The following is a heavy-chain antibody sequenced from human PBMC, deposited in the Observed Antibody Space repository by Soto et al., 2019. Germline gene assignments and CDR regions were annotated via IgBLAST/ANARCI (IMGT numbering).Heavy chain of an antibody. CDR3: ASAHTYYCDSGGYTKQSFHFDS. J-gene: IGHJ4*02. V-gene: IGHV4-31*03. CDR2: ISYSASS. D-gene: IGHD3-22*01. CDR1: GGSISSGGYY. Sequence: SETLSLTCNVSGGSISSGGYYWNWIRQVPGRGLEWIGYISYSASSFYNPSLESRVSVSIDTSGNQFSLKLSSMTAADTAVYFCASAHTYYCDSGGYTKQSFHFDSWGQGTLVTVSS.